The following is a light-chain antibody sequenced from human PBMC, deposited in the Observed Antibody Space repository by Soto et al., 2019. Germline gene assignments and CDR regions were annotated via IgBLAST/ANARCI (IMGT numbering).Light chain of an antibody. J-gene: IGKJ2*01. Sequence: DIQMTQSPSSLSASVGDRVTITCRASQSISMYLTWYQQKPGKAPKLLIYGASTLQRGVPSRFSGSGSGTDFTLTINSLQPEDFATYYCQQSYHPFRTFGQGTKLEIK. CDR2: GAS. V-gene: IGKV1-39*01. CDR1: QSISMY. CDR3: QQSYHPFRT.